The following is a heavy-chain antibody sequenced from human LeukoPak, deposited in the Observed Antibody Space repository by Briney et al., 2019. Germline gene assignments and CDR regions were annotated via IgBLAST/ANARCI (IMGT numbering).Heavy chain of an antibody. CDR1: GGTFSSYA. V-gene: IGHV1-69*04. D-gene: IGHD6-13*01. CDR2: IIPILGIA. Sequence: ASVKVSCKASGGTFSSYAISWVRQAPGQGLEWMGRIIPILGIANYAQKFQGRVTITADKSTSTAYMELSSLRSEDTAVYYCARDPPHNMSSSSWYRIWFDPWGQGTLVTVSS. CDR3: ARDPPHNMSSSSWYRIWFDP. J-gene: IGHJ5*02.